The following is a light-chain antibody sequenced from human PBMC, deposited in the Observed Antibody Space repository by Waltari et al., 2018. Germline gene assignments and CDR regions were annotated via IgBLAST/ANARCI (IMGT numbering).Light chain of an antibody. CDR1: SSDVGGYNY. Sequence: QSALTQPASVSGSPGQSITISCTGTSSDVGGYNYVSWYQQPPGKAPKLMSYDVTNRPSGVSNRFSGSKSGNTASLTIAGLQAEDEADYYCRSYTSSSTLGVFGTGTKVTGL. CDR3: RSYTSSSTLGV. CDR2: DVT. V-gene: IGLV2-14*01. J-gene: IGLJ1*01.